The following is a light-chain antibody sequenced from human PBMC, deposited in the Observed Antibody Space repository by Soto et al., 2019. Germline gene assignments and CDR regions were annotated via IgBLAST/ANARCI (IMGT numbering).Light chain of an antibody. CDR1: QSINTW. Sequence: DIQLTQSPSTLSASLGDRVTITCRASQSINTWLAWYQQKPGTVPKLLIYKASTLESGVPSRFSGSRSGTDFTLTITSLQPEDFATYYCQQSYSTPYTFGLGTKLEIK. J-gene: IGKJ2*01. CDR2: KAS. CDR3: QQSYSTPYT. V-gene: IGKV1-5*03.